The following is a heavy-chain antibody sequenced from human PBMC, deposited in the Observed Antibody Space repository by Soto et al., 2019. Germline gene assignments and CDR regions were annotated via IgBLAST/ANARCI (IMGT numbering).Heavy chain of an antibody. CDR3: AKLGGYCSSTSCFRYYYMDV. CDR2: ISGSGGST. CDR1: GFTFSSYA. V-gene: IGHV3-23*01. J-gene: IGHJ6*03. Sequence: PGGSLRLSCAASGFTFSSYAMSWVRQAPGKGLEWVSAISGSGGSTYYADSVKGRFTISRDNSKNTLYLQMNSLRAEGTAVYYCAKLGGYCSSTSCFRYYYMDVWGKGTTVTVSS. D-gene: IGHD2-2*03.